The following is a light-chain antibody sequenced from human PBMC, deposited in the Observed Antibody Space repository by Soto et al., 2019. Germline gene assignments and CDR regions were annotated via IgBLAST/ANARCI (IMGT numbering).Light chain of an antibody. CDR3: QQYNTYPWT. V-gene: IGKV1-5*01. CDR1: QSISSW. J-gene: IGKJ1*01. Sequence: DIQVTPSPSTLSASVVDRVTWTCRASQSISSWLAWYQQKPGKAPKLLLYDASTLQSGVPSRFSGSGSGTDFTLTISRLHPDDFATYYCQQYNTYPWTFGQGTKVDIK. CDR2: DAS.